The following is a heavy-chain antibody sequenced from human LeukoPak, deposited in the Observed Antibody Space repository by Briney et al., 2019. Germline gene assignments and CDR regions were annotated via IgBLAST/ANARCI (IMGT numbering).Heavy chain of an antibody. CDR1: GGSISSYY. CDR3: ARVNYYFDY. J-gene: IGHJ4*02. V-gene: IGHV4-59*01. Sequence: SETLSLTCTVSGGSISSYYWSWIRQPPGKGLEWIGYIYYSGSTNYNPSLKSRVTISVDTSKNQFSLKLSSMTAADTAVYYCARVNYYFDYWGRGTLVTVSS. CDR2: IYYSGST.